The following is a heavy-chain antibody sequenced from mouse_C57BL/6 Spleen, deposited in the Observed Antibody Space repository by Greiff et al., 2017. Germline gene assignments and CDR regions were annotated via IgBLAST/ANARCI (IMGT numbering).Heavy chain of an antibody. CDR2: IDTEDGDT. V-gene: IGHV14-1*01. CDR1: GFNINDYY. D-gene: IGHD1-1*01. J-gene: IGHJ2*01. Sequence: VQLQQSGAELVRPGASVKLSCTASGFNINDYYMHWVKQRPEQGLEWIGRIDTEDGDTEYAPKFKGKATMTADTASNTAYLQRSSLTSEDTSVYYCTTWIYYCSSYWGQGTTLTVSS. CDR3: TTWIYYCSSY.